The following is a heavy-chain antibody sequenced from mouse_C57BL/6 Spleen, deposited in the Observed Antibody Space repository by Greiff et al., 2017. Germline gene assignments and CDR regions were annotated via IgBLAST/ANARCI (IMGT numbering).Heavy chain of an antibody. D-gene: IGHD2-1*01. CDR1: GYTFTSYW. CDR2: IDPSDSYT. Sequence: VQLQQPGAELVRPGTSVKLSCKASGYTFTSYWMHWVKQRPGQGLEWIGVIDPSDSYTNYNQKFKGKATLTVDTSSSTAYMQLSSLTSEDSAVYYCARGVLYYGKTFDYWGQGTTLTVSS. J-gene: IGHJ2*01. V-gene: IGHV1-59*01. CDR3: ARGVLYYGKTFDY.